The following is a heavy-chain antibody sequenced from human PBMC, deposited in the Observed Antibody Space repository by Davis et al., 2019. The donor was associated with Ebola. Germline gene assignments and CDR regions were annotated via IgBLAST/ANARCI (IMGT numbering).Heavy chain of an antibody. D-gene: IGHD4-17*01. CDR3: AKVHPPTTVTTGWFDP. J-gene: IGHJ5*02. CDR1: GFIFSSYA. V-gene: IGHV3-23*01. CDR2: ISVRSIT. Sequence: GESLKISCAASGFIFSSYAMSWVRQAPGKGLEWVSSISVRSITYHAGSVKGRFTISRDNSKNTLYLQMNGLRAEDTAVYYCAKVHPPTTVTTGWFDPWGQGTLVTVSS.